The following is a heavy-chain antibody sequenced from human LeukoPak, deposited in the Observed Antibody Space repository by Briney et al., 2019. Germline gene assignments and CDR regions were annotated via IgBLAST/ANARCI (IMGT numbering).Heavy chain of an antibody. Sequence: GGSLRLSCAASGFTFSSYWMHWVRQAPGKGLVWVSRINSDGSSTSYADSVKGRFTISRDNAKKSLYLQMNSLRAEDTALYYCTKGPYFDLWGRGTLVTVSS. CDR3: TKGPYFDL. V-gene: IGHV3-74*01. J-gene: IGHJ2*01. CDR1: GFTFSSYW. CDR2: INSDGSST.